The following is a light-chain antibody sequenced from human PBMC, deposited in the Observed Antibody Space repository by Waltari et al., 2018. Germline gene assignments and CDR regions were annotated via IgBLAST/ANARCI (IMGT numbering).Light chain of an antibody. CDR3: QVWVQSDHRVV. Sequence: SYVLTQPPSLSVAPGQTATVTCGGDNIVANSVHWYQQRAGQAPVLVIFDDTDRPSGIPERSSGSNSDNTATLTIKRVEAGDEADYFCQVWVQSDHRVVFGGGTRLTVL. CDR2: DDT. J-gene: IGLJ2*01. CDR1: NIVANS. V-gene: IGLV3-21*02.